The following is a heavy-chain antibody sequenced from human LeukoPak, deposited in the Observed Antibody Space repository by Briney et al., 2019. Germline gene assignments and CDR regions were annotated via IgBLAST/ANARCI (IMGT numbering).Heavy chain of an antibody. CDR3: ARGGYSYGLALWY. CDR2: ISSSSSYI. V-gene: IGHV3-21*01. J-gene: IGHJ4*02. CDR1: GFPFSSYS. Sequence: PGGSLRLSCAASGFPFSSYSMNWVRQAPGKGPEWVSSISSSSSYIYYPDSVKGRFTISRDNAKNSLYLQMNSLRAEDTAVYYCARGGYSYGLALWYWGQGTLVTVSS. D-gene: IGHD5-18*01.